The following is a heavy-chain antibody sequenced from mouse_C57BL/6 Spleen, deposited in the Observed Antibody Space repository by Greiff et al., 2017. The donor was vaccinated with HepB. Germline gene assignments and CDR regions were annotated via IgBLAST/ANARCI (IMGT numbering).Heavy chain of an antibody. CDR3: VRQSYSNSWFAY. J-gene: IGHJ3*01. D-gene: IGHD2-5*01. CDR2: IRSKSNNYAT. Sequence: EVMLVESGGGLVQPKGSLKLSCAASGFSFNTYAMNWVRQAPGKGLEWVARIRSKSNNYATYYADSVKDRFTISRDDSESMLYLQMNNLKTEDTAMYYCVRQSYSNSWFAYWGQGTLVTVSA. V-gene: IGHV10-1*01. CDR1: GFSFNTYA.